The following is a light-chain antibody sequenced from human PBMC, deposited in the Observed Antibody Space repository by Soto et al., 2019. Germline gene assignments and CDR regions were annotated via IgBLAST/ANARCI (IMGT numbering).Light chain of an antibody. V-gene: IGLV2-14*01. CDR3: SSYTSSSTPYV. CDR2: DVA. Sequence: QSALTQPASVSGSPGQSITISCTGSSIDVGRYNYVSWYQQHPGKAPKLILYDVANRPSGISDRFSGSKSGNTASLTISGLQAEDEADYYCSSYTSSSTPYVFGTGTKVTVL. J-gene: IGLJ1*01. CDR1: SIDVGRYNY.